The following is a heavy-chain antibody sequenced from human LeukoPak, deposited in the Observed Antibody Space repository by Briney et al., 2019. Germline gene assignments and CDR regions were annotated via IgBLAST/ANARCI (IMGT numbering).Heavy chain of an antibody. Sequence: PSETLSLTCTVSGGSISSSLYHWGWIRQSPGKNLEWLGSIYYTGTTHYNPSLKSRVTISVDTSNNQFSLHLSSVPAADTAVYYCARQEIGLRSFDPWGQGTLVTVSS. J-gene: IGHJ5*02. CDR1: GGSISSSLYH. V-gene: IGHV4-39*01. CDR2: IYYTGTT. CDR3: ARQEIGLRSFDP. D-gene: IGHD3/OR15-3a*01.